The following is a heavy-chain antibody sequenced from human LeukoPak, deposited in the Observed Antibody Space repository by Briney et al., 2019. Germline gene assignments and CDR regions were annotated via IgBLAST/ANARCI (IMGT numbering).Heavy chain of an antibody. D-gene: IGHD2-21*02. CDR1: GGSISSYY. CDR3: ARGGGALAYCGGDCSNPLYYFDY. Sequence: SETLSLTCTVSGGSISSYYWSWIRQPAGKGLEWIGRIYTSGSTNYNPSLKSRVTISVDTSKNQFSLKLSSVTAADTAVYYCARGGGALAYCGGDCSNPLYYFDYWGQGTLVTVSS. J-gene: IGHJ4*02. CDR2: IYTSGST. V-gene: IGHV4-4*07.